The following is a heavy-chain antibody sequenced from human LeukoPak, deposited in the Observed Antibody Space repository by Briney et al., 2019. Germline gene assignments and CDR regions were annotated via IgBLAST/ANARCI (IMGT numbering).Heavy chain of an antibody. Sequence: PSETLSLTCTVSGGSISSYYWSWIRQPPGKGLEWIGYIYYSGSTNYNPSLKSRVTISVDTSKNQFSLKLSSVTAADTAVYYCARDRGPYDFWIGRRKYNWFDPWGQGALVTVSS. CDR3: ARDRGPYDFWIGRRKYNWFDP. J-gene: IGHJ5*02. CDR2: IYYSGST. V-gene: IGHV4-59*01. CDR1: GGSISSYY. D-gene: IGHD3-3*01.